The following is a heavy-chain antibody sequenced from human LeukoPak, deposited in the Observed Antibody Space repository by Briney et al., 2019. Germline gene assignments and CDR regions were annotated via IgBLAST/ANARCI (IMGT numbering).Heavy chain of an antibody. Sequence: ASVKVSCKASGYTFTSYFMHWVRQAPGQGLEWMGIINPSGGSTSYAQKFQGRVTMTRDTSTSTVYMELSSLRSEDTAVYYCARANGGYRSFDYWGQGTLVTVSS. CDR2: INPSGGST. V-gene: IGHV1-46*01. D-gene: IGHD4-17*01. CDR1: GYTFTSYF. CDR3: ARANGGYRSFDY. J-gene: IGHJ4*02.